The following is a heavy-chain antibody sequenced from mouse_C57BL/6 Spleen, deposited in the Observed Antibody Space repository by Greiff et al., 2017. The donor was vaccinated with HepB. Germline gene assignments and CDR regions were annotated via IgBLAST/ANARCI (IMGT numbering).Heavy chain of an antibody. V-gene: IGHV1-39*01. D-gene: IGHD2-5*01. CDR3: ASSPSIVTTGFAY. Sequence: VHVKQSGPELVKPGASVKISCKASGYSFTDYNMNWVKQSNGKSLEWIGVINPNYGTTSYNQKFKGKATLTVDQSSSTAYMQLNSLTSEDSAVYYCASSPSIVTTGFAYWGQGTLVTVSA. J-gene: IGHJ3*01. CDR1: GYSFTDYN. CDR2: INPNYGTT.